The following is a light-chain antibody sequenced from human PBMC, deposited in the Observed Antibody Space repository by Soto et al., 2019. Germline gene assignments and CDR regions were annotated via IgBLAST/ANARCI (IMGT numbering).Light chain of an antibody. CDR3: QQFNVYPLT. CDR2: AAS. Sequence: DIPLTQSPSFLSASVGDRVTISCRASQGITDFLAWYQQKPGKAPKLLIYAASTLQSGVPSRFSGSASGTEFTLTISSLQPEDFATYFCQQFNVYPLTFGGGTMLEIK. CDR1: QGITDF. J-gene: IGKJ4*01. V-gene: IGKV1-9*01.